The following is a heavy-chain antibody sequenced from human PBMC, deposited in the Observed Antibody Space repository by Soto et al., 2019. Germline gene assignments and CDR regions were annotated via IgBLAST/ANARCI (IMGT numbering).Heavy chain of an antibody. CDR3: ARDGSNYEPTDY. CDR2: INPNSGGT. J-gene: IGHJ4*02. CDR1: GYTFTGYY. V-gene: IGHV1-2*02. Sequence: AAAVKVSCKASGYTFTGYYMQWVRQAPGQGLEWMGWINPNSGGTNYAQKFQGRVTMTRDTSISTAYMELSRLRSDDTAVYYCARDGSNYEPTDYWGQGTLVTVSS. D-gene: IGHD4-4*01.